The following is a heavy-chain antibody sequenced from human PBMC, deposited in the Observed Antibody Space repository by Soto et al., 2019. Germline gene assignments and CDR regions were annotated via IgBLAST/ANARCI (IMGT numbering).Heavy chain of an antibody. D-gene: IGHD2-8*01. V-gene: IGHV1-69*06. CDR3: ARSGHCTNGVCYTQYNWFDP. Sequence: QVQLVQSGAEVKKPGSSVKVSCKASGGTFSSYAISWVRQDPGQGLEWMGGIIPIFGTANYAQKFQGRVTITADKSTSTAYMELSSLRSEDTAVYYCARSGHCTNGVCYTQYNWFDPWGQGTLVTVSS. CDR1: GGTFSSYA. CDR2: IIPIFGTA. J-gene: IGHJ5*02.